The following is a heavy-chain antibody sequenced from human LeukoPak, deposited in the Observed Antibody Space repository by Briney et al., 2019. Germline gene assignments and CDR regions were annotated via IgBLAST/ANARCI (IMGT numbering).Heavy chain of an antibody. CDR2: IIPIFGTA. CDR3: ARNFPSMAAAGFYYFDY. V-gene: IGHV1-69*05. Sequence: SVKVSCKASGGTFSSYAISWVRQAPGQGLEWMGRIIPIFGTANSAQKFQGRVTITTDESTSTAYMELSSLRSEDTAVYYCARNFPSMAAAGFYYFDYWGQGTLVTVSS. D-gene: IGHD6-13*01. CDR1: GGTFSSYA. J-gene: IGHJ4*02.